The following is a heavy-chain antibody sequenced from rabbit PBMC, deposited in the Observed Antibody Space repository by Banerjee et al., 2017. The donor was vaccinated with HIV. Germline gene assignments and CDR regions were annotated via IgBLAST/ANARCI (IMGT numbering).Heavy chain of an antibody. CDR2: IYVDRGSST. CDR3: ARSNTYYGMDL. J-gene: IGHJ6*01. Sequence: QEQLEESGGDLVKPEGSLTLTCTASGFSFSSSYWVCWVRQAPGKGLEWIACIYVDRGSSTYYATWARGRFTVSKTSSTTVFLQMTRLTPADTATYFCARSNTYYGMDLWGPGTLVTVS. CDR1: GFSFSSSYW. V-gene: IGHV1S45*01.